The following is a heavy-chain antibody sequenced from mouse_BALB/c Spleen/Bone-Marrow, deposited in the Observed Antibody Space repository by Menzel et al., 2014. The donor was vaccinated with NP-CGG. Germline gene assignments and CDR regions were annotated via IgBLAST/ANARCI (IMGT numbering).Heavy chain of an antibody. Sequence: VQLQESGPGLVAPSQSLSITCTVSGFSLPRYSIHRVRQPPGEGLEWLGVIWGGGNTDYNSALKSRLSISKDNSKSQVFLKMNSLQTDDTAMYYCARFITTGTMDYLGQGTSVTVSS. CDR2: IWGGGNT. CDR1: GFSLPRYS. D-gene: IGHD1-1*01. J-gene: IGHJ4*01. CDR3: ARFITTGTMDY. V-gene: IGHV2-6-4*01.